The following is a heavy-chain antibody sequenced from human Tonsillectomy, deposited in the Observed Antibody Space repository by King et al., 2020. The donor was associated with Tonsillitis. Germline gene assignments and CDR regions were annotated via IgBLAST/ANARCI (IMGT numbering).Heavy chain of an antibody. J-gene: IGHJ6*03. CDR3: AGAGGYCSSTSCYSGNYYYYYYMDV. Sequence: QLQESGPGLVKPSQTLSLTCTVSGGSISSGDYYWSWIRQPPGKGLEWIGYIYYSGSTYYNPSLKSRVTISVDTSKNQFSLKLSSVTAADTAVYYCAGAGGYCSSTSCYSGNYYYYYYMDVWGKGTTVTVSS. V-gene: IGHV4-30-4*01. CDR1: GGSISSGDYY. D-gene: IGHD2-2*01. CDR2: IYYSGST.